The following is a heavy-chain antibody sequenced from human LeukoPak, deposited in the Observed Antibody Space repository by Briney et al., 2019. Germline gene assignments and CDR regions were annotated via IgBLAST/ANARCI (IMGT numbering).Heavy chain of an antibody. CDR3: AKNDGYRYGRNYGMDV. J-gene: IGHJ6*02. V-gene: IGHV3-23*01. D-gene: IGHD5-18*01. CDR2: MCGSGGAT. CDR1: GFTFSSYG. Sequence: GGSLRLSCAASGFTFSSYGMSWVRQAPGQGLVWVSGMCGSGGATYYAGSVQGRFTMSRDNSKNTLYLQMNSLRADDTAIYYCAKNDGYRYGRNYGMDVWGQGTTVTVSS.